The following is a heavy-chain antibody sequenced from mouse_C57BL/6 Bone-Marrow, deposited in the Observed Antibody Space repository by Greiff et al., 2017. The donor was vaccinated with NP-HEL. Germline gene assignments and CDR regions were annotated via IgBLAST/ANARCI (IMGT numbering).Heavy chain of an antibody. Sequence: VQLQQPGAELVMPGASVKLSCKASGYTFTSYWMHWVKQRPGQGLEWIGEIDPSDSYTNYNQKFKGKSTLTVDKSSSTAYMQLSSLTSEDSAVYYCAREGGNYAMDYWGRGTSVTVTS. D-gene: IGHD1-1*02. J-gene: IGHJ4*01. V-gene: IGHV1-69*01. CDR2: IDPSDSYT. CDR1: GYTFTSYW. CDR3: AREGGNYAMDY.